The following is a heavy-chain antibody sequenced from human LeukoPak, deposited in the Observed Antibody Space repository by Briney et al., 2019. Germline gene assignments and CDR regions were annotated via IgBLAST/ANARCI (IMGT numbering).Heavy chain of an antibody. V-gene: IGHV3-9*01. J-gene: IGHJ4*02. CDR3: AKEADLGYFDY. CDR1: GFTFDDYA. Sequence: GGSLRLSCAASGFTFDDYAMPWVRQAPGKGLEWVSGISWNSGSIGYADSVKGRFTISRDNAKNSLYLQMNSLRAEDTALYYCAKEADLGYFDYWGQGTLVTVSS. D-gene: IGHD6-25*01. CDR2: ISWNSGSI.